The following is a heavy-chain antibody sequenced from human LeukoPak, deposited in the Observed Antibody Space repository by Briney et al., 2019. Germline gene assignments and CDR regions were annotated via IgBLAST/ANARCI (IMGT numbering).Heavy chain of an antibody. CDR2: FDPEDGET. Sequence: ASVKVSCKVSGYTLTELSMHWVRQAPGKGLEWMGGFDPEDGETIYAQKFQGRVTMTRDTSISTAYMELSRLRSDDTAVYYCARVRYRLAETYIDYWGQGTLVTVSS. D-gene: IGHD3-16*01. CDR1: GYTLTELS. V-gene: IGHV1-24*01. J-gene: IGHJ4*02. CDR3: ARVRYRLAETYIDY.